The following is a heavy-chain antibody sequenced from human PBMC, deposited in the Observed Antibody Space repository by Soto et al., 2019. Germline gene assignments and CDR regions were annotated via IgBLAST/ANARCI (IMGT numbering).Heavy chain of an antibody. D-gene: IGHD6-13*01. CDR1: GFTFSSYS. V-gene: IGHV3-21*01. CDR2: ISSSSSYI. CDR3: ARDIDSSSWLRTFDY. Sequence: GGSLRLSCAASGFTFSSYSMNWVRQAPGKGLEWVSSISSSSSYIYYADSVKGRFTISRDNAKNSLYLQMNSLRAEDTAVYYCARDIDSSSWLRTFDYWGQGTLVTVSS. J-gene: IGHJ4*02.